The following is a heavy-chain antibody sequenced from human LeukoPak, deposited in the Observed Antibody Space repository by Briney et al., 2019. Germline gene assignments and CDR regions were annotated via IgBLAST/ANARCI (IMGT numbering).Heavy chain of an antibody. D-gene: IGHD3-22*01. Sequence: GGSLRLSCAPSGLTSSADTMRSVPQAPGKGLEWVSAFTSGGSTTYADSVKGRFTISRDTSKNTLYLQMKSLRAEDTAVYYCAKRADYSASIASLYHFDYWGQGTLVTVSS. CDR3: AKRADYSASIASLYHFDY. CDR2: FTSGGST. J-gene: IGHJ4*02. CDR1: GLTSSADT. V-gene: IGHV3-23*01.